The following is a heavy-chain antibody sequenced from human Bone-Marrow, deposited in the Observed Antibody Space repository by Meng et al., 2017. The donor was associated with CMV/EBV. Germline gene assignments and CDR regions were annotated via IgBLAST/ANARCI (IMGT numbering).Heavy chain of an antibody. CDR1: GGSISSGDFY. V-gene: IGHV4-30-4*08. Sequence: SETLSLTCTVSGGSISSGDFYWSYIRQPPGKGLEWIGYIYYSGSSYYNPSLKSRVTISVDTSKNQFSLKLSSVTAADTAVYYCARGPYYGSVLSGYYYYGMDVWGQGTTVTVSS. J-gene: IGHJ6*02. D-gene: IGHD3-10*01. CDR2: IYYSGSS. CDR3: ARGPYYGSVLSGYYYYGMDV.